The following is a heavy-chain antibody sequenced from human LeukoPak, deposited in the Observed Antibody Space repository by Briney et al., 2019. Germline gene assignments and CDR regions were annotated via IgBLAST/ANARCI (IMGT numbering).Heavy chain of an antibody. Sequence: SETLSLTCTVSGDSTSSSNYYWGWIRQPPGKGLEWIGSIYYSESTYYNPSLKSRVTISIDTSKNQFSLKMSSVTAADTAVYYCARETSQKGAHYMDVWGKGTTVTISS. V-gene: IGHV4-39*07. J-gene: IGHJ6*03. D-gene: IGHD3-16*01. CDR1: GDSTSSSNYY. CDR3: ARETSQKGAHYMDV. CDR2: IYYSEST.